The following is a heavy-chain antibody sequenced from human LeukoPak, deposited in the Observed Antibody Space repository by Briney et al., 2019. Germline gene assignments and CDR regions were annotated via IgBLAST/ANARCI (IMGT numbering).Heavy chain of an antibody. Sequence: PGGSLRLSCAASGFTFSSFWMSWVRQAPGKGLEWVANISEDGREMYYLDSVKGRFTISRDNAEISLSLQMNSLRSEDTAVYYCATYLYATSAFDSWGQGTLVTVSS. CDR2: ISEDGREM. V-gene: IGHV3-7*05. J-gene: IGHJ5*01. D-gene: IGHD2/OR15-2a*01. CDR3: ATYLYATSAFDS. CDR1: GFTFSSFW.